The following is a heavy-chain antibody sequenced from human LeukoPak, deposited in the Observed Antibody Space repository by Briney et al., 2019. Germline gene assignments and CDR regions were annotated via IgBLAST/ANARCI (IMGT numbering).Heavy chain of an antibody. J-gene: IGHJ4*02. V-gene: IGHV3-66*02. CDR1: GFTVSSNF. CDR3: AREGYSSGSRTGIDY. CDR2: IYSGGST. D-gene: IGHD5-18*01. Sequence: GGSLRLSCVASGFTVSSNFMNWVRQAPGRGLEWVSVIYSGGSTSYADSVKGRFTISRDNSKNTLFLQMNSLRIDDTAVYYCAREGYSSGSRTGIDYWGQGTLVTVSS.